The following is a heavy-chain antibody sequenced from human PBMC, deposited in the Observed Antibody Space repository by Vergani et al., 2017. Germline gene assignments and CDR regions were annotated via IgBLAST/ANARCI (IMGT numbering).Heavy chain of an antibody. V-gene: IGHV2-5*01. CDR2: IYWNDDK. D-gene: IGHD4-23*01. J-gene: IGHJ1*01. Sequence: QITLKESGPTLVKPTQTLTLTCTFSGFSLSTSGVGVGWIRQPPGKALEWLALIYWNDDKRYSPSLKSRLTITKDTSKNQVVLTMTNMDPVDTATYYCAHESGKAEYFQHWGQGTLVTVSS. CDR1: GFSLSTSGVG. CDR3: AHESGKAEYFQH.